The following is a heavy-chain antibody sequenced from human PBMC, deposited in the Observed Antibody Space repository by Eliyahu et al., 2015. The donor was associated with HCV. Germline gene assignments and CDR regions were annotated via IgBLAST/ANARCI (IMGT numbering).Heavy chain of an antibody. CDR3: ARGAPRGSRPSTLALYYFDY. CDR1: GGSFSGYY. J-gene: IGHJ4*02. V-gene: IGHV4-34*01. Sequence: QVQLQQWGAGLLKPSETLSLTCAVYGGSFSGYYWSWIRQPPGKGLEWIGEINHSGSTNYNPSLKSRVTISVDTSKNQFSLKLSSVTATDTAVYYCARGAPRGSRPSTLALYYFDYWGQGTLVTVSS. D-gene: IGHD3-3*02. CDR2: INHSGST.